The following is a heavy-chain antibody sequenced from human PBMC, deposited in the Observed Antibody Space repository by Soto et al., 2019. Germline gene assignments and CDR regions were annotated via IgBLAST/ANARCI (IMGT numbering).Heavy chain of an antibody. D-gene: IGHD6-13*01. CDR3: AKADYSYSWAPGDY. CDR1: RLTFSNYA. V-gene: IGHV3-23*01. Sequence: EVQVLESGGGLVQPGGSLRLSCVISRLTFSNYALNWVRQAPGKGLEWVSSISGSGDTTYYADSVKGRFTISRDNSKNTLYLQMNSLRDEDTALYYCAKADYSYSWAPGDYWGQGTLVTVSS. J-gene: IGHJ4*02. CDR2: ISGSGDTT.